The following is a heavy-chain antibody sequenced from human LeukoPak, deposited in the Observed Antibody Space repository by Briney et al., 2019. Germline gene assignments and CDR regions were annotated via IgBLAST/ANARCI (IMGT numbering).Heavy chain of an antibody. V-gene: IGHV4-34*01. CDR3: ARAPYYYGSGTVNAFDI. CDR2: INHSGST. J-gene: IGHJ3*02. D-gene: IGHD3-10*01. CDR1: GGSFSGYY. Sequence: SSETLSLTCAVYGGSFSGYYWSWLRQPPGKGLEWLGEINHSGSTNYNPSLKSRVTISVDTSKNQFSLKLSSVTAADTAVYYCARAPYYYGSGTVNAFDIWGQGTMVTVSS.